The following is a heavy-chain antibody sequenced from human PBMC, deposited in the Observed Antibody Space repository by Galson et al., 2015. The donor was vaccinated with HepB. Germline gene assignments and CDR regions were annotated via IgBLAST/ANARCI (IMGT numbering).Heavy chain of an antibody. Sequence: QSGAEVKKPGESLKISCKGSGYSFTSYWIGWVRQMPGKGLEWMGIIYPGDSDTRYSPSFQGQVTISADKSISTAYLQWSSLKASDTAMYYCARGLYYDFWSGYYTGSQFDYWGQGTTVTVSS. V-gene: IGHV5-51*01. CDR1: GYSFTSYW. CDR3: ARGLYYDFWSGYYTGSQFDY. CDR2: IYPGDSDT. D-gene: IGHD3-3*01. J-gene: IGHJ4*03.